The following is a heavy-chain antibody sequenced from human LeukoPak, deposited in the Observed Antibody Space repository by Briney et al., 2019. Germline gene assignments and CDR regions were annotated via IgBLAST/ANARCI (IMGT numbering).Heavy chain of an antibody. CDR2: IIPLFDTA. V-gene: IGHV1-69*06. CDR1: GGTFSSYA. Sequence: SVKVSCKASGGTFSSYAISWVRQAPGQGLEWMGGIIPLFDTANYAQKFQGRVTITADKSTSTAYMELSSLKASDTAMYYCARHSGANYDILTGPPYGGNYWGQGTLVTVSS. J-gene: IGHJ4*02. CDR3: ARHSGANYDILTGPPYGGNY. D-gene: IGHD3-9*01.